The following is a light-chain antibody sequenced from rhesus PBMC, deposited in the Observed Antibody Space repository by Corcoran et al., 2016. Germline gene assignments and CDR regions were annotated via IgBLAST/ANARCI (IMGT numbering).Light chain of an antibody. V-gene: IGLV2-32*02. Sequence: QAALTQPRSVSGSPGQSVTISCTGTSSDIGAYNSVSWYQQHPGTAPKLMIYEVTYRPSGDSARFSGSNAGNTASLTISGLQAEDEADDHCSSYAGNNTFTFGTGTRLTVL. CDR1: SSDIGAYNS. J-gene: IGLJ1*01. CDR2: EVT. CDR3: SSYAGNNTFT.